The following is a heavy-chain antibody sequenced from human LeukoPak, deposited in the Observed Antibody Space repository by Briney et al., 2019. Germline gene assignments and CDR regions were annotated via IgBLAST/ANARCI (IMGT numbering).Heavy chain of an antibody. V-gene: IGHV3-66*01. CDR3: ARVNYAGGFDY. J-gene: IGHJ4*02. D-gene: IGHD1-7*01. CDR1: GFSISSDY. CDR2: VYSDGTT. Sequence: GGSLRLSCAASGFSISSDYMSWVRQAPGKGLEWVSIVYSDGTTYYADSVKGRFSVSREISKNTMNVQMNGLRPEDTAVYYCARVNYAGGFDYWGQGTLVTVSS.